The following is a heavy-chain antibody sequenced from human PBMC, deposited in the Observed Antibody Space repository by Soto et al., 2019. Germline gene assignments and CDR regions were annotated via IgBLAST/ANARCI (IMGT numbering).Heavy chain of an antibody. CDR1: GGSVSSGSYY. J-gene: IGHJ6*03. Sequence: SETRSLTCTVSGGSVSSGSYYWSWIRQPPGKGLEWIGYIYYSGSTNYNPSLKSRVTISVDTSKNQFSLKLSSVTAADTAVYYCARDRKGGRDPGYYYYYMDVWGKGTTVTVSS. V-gene: IGHV4-61*01. CDR2: IYYSGST. CDR3: ARDRKGGRDPGYYYYYMDV. D-gene: IGHD2-15*01.